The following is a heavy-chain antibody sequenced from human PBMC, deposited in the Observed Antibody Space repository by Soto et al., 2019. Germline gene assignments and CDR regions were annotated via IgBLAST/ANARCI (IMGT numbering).Heavy chain of an antibody. D-gene: IGHD3-9*01. Sequence: QITLKESGPTLVKPTQTLTLTCTFSGFSLSTSGVGVGWIRQPPGKALEWLALIYWDDHKRYSPSLKSRLTITKDTSHHPLVLTITNMDPVDTATYYCAHRSLITIFWSYWGQGTLVTVSS. J-gene: IGHJ4*02. CDR1: GFSLSTSGVG. CDR2: IYWDDHK. CDR3: AHRSLITIFWSY. V-gene: IGHV2-5*02.